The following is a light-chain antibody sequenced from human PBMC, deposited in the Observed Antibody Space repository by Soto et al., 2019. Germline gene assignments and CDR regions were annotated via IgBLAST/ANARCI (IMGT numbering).Light chain of an antibody. CDR3: QQRSNGLS. V-gene: IGKV3-11*01. CDR1: QSVSRN. CDR2: DAS. J-gene: IGKJ3*01. Sequence: EIVLTQSPAILSLSPGERATFSCRASQSVSRNLDWYQHKPGQTPRLLIYDASNRATGIPVRFSGSGSGTDFTLTISSLEPEDFAVYYCQQRSNGLSFGPGTIVDIK.